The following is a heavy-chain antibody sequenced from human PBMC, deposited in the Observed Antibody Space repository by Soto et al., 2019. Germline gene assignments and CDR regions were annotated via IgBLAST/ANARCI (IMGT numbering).Heavy chain of an antibody. Sequence: GASVKVSCKASGYSFMTYSIHWVRQAPGQRLEWMGSINAGSGDTKYSPHFQGRVTITRDTTATTAYMELRSLRSEDTAVYYCARNRLLWYEDFDPWGQGTLVTVS. CDR3: ARNRLLWYEDFDP. CDR1: GYSFMTYS. CDR2: INAGSGDT. V-gene: IGHV1-3*01. D-gene: IGHD3-10*01. J-gene: IGHJ5*02.